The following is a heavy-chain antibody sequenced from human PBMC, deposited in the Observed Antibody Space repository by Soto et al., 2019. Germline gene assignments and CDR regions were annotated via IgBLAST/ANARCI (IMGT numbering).Heavy chain of an antibody. V-gene: IGHV4-34*01. CDR2: INHSGST. Sequence: QVQLQQWGAGLLKPSETLSLTCAVYGGSFSGYYWNWIRQPPGKGLEWIVEINHSGSTNYNPSLKSRLTISVDTSKNECSLRLSSVTAGATAVYYCARGWGRIFDYWGQGTLVTVSS. D-gene: IGHD7-27*01. CDR3: ARGWGRIFDY. CDR1: GGSFSGYY. J-gene: IGHJ4*02.